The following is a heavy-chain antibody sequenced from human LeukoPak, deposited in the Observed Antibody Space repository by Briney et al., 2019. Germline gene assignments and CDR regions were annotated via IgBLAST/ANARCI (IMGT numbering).Heavy chain of an antibody. CDR2: ISSSSSYI. CDR3: ARATYGSGDY. V-gene: IGHV3-21*01. Sequence: GGSLRLSCAASGFTFSSYSMNWVRQAPGKGLEWVSSISSSSSYICYADSVKGRFTISRDNAKNSLYLQMNSLRAEDTAVYYCARATYGSGDYWGQGTLVTVSS. D-gene: IGHD3-10*01. CDR1: GFTFSSYS. J-gene: IGHJ4*02.